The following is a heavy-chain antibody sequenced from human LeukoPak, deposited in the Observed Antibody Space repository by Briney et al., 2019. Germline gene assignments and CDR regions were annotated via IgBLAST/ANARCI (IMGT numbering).Heavy chain of an antibody. D-gene: IGHD3-22*01. J-gene: IGHJ5*02. V-gene: IGHV1-24*01. Sequence: ASVKVSCKVSGYTLIELSMHWVRQAPGKGLEWMGGFDPEDGETIYAQKFQGRVTMTEDTSTDTAYMELSSLRSEDTAVYYCAPYYYDSSGYIHNWFDPWGQGTLVTVSS. CDR3: APYYYDSSGYIHNWFDP. CDR1: GYTLIELS. CDR2: FDPEDGET.